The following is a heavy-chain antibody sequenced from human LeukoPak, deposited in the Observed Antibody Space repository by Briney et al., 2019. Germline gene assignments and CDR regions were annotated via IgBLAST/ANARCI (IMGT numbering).Heavy chain of an antibody. CDR2: IYYSGST. Sequence: SETLSLTCTVSGGSISSSSYYWGWIRQPPGKGLEWIGSIYYSGSTYYNPSLKSRVTISVDTSKNQFSLKLSSVTAADTAVYHCARRVAVAGYYWGQGTLVTVSS. V-gene: IGHV4-39*01. CDR3: ARRVAVAGYY. J-gene: IGHJ4*02. D-gene: IGHD6-19*01. CDR1: GGSISSSSYY.